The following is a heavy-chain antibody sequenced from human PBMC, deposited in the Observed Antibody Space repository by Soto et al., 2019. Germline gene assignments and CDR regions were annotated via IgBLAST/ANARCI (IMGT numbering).Heavy chain of an antibody. CDR3: ARGSGIVALPGELEDVNYDY. Sequence: QVQLQQWGAGLVKPSETLSLSCAVYGQSFSGHSWAWIRQPPGKGLEWIGAINESGSTYYNPSRKSRVPISTDTSKNQFSLKLSSVSAADTAAYFCARGSGIVALPGELEDVNYDYWGQGTLVNVSS. CDR2: INESGST. V-gene: IGHV4-34*01. D-gene: IGHD1-1*01. J-gene: IGHJ4*02. CDR1: GQSFSGHS.